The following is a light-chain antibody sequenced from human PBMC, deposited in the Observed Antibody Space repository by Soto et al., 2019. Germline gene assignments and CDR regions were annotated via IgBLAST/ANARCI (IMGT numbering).Light chain of an antibody. Sequence: QSVLTQPASVSGSPGHSITISCTGTSSDVGGYNYVSWYQQHPGKAPKLMIYDVSNRPSGVSNRFSGSKSGNTASLTISGLQAEDEADYYCSSYPSSGVFGTGTKVTVL. CDR2: DVS. J-gene: IGLJ1*01. CDR1: SSDVGGYNY. CDR3: SSYPSSGV. V-gene: IGLV2-14*01.